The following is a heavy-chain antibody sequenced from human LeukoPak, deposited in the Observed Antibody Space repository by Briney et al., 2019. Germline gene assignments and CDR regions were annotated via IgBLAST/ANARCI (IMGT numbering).Heavy chain of an antibody. CDR3: ARDTDYGDYVLRIPFDY. D-gene: IGHD4-17*01. J-gene: IGHJ4*02. CDR1: GGSISSSSYY. V-gene: IGHV4-39*07. CDR2: IYYSGST. Sequence: SETLSLTCTVSGGSISSSSYYWGWIRQPPGTGLEWIGSIYYSGSTYYNPSLKSRVTISVDTSKNQFSLKLSSVTAADTAVYYCARDTDYGDYVLRIPFDYWGQGTLVTVSS.